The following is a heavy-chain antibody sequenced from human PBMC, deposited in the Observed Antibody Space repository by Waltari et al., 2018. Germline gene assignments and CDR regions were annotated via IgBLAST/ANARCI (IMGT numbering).Heavy chain of an antibody. Sequence: VQLVESGGGLVQPGGSLSLACAASGSTLRPYRMTWVRQAPGKGLEWVANINQDGSDKNYVDSVKGRFTISRDNARNSLYLQMNSLRAEDTAVYYCARHNGNYYYAMDVWGQGTKV. CDR2: INQDGSDK. V-gene: IGHV3-7*01. J-gene: IGHJ6*02. D-gene: IGHD1-20*01. CDR3: ARHNGNYYYAMDV. CDR1: GSTLRPYR.